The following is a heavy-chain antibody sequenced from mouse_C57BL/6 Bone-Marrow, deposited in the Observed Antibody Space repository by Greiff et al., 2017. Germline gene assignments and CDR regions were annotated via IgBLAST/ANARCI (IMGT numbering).Heavy chain of an antibody. V-gene: IGHV14-1*01. CDR3: TYYYGSSPYYYAMDY. D-gene: IGHD1-1*01. Sequence: EVKLQESGAELVRPGASVKLSCTASGFNIKDYYMHWVKQRPEQGLEWIGRIDPEDGDTEYAPKFQGKATMTADTSSNTAYLQLSSLTSEDTAVYYCTYYYGSSPYYYAMDYWGQGTSVTVSS. J-gene: IGHJ4*01. CDR2: IDPEDGDT. CDR1: GFNIKDYY.